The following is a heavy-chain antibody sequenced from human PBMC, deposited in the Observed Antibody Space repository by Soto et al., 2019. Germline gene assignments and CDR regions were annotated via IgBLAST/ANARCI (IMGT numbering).Heavy chain of an antibody. CDR3: SGCSGGACHQNYGMDV. Sequence: EVHLVESGGGLVKPGGSPRLSCAVSGFTFSSCTMNWVRQAPGKGLEWVSSISPSTSHIYYADSVKGRFTISRDNDKNSRFLQMNSLRAEDTAVYYCSGCSGGACHQNYGMDVWGQGTTVTVSS. D-gene: IGHD2-15*01. CDR1: GFTFSSCT. J-gene: IGHJ6*02. CDR2: ISPSTSHI. V-gene: IGHV3-21*01.